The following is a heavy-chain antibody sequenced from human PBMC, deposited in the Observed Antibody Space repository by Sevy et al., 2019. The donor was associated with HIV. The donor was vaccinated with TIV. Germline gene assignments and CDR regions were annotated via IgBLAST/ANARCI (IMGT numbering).Heavy chain of an antibody. CDR2: MNPNSGNT. CDR1: GYTFTSYN. Sequence: ASVKVSCKASGYTFTSYNINWVRQATGQGLEWMGWMNPNSGNTGYAQKFQGRVTMTRNTSISTAYMELSSLRSEDTAVYYCARGQDYDSNGYYGYWGQGTLVTVSS. V-gene: IGHV1-8*01. D-gene: IGHD3-22*01. CDR3: ARGQDYDSNGYYGY. J-gene: IGHJ4*02.